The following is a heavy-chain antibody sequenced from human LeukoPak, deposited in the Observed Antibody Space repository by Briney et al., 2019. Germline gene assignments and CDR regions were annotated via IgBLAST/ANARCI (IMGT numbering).Heavy chain of an antibody. V-gene: IGHV4-61*02. J-gene: IGHJ6*03. CDR1: GGSISSSGYY. CDR2: IYTSGST. CDR3: ARSNYGDYGLGGYYYYYMDV. D-gene: IGHD4-17*01. Sequence: SETLSLTCTVSGGSISSSGYYWGWIRQPAGKGLEWIGRIYTSGSTNYNPSLKSRVTMSVDTSKNQFSLKLSSVTAADTAVYYCARSNYGDYGLGGYYYYYMDVWGKGTTVTISS.